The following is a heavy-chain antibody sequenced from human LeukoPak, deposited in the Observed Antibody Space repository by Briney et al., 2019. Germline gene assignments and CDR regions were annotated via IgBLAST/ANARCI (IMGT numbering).Heavy chain of an antibody. CDR2: ISGSGDST. D-gene: IGHD2-15*01. CDR1: GFTFSSYA. J-gene: IGHJ4*02. V-gene: IGHV3-23*01. CDR3: AKSKVVAATMGRFDY. Sequence: GVSLRLSCAASGFTFSSYAMNWVRQAPGKGLEWVSAISGSGDSTYYADSVKGRFTISRDNSKNTLYLQMNSLRAEDTAVYYCAKSKVVAATMGRFDYWGQGTLVTVSS.